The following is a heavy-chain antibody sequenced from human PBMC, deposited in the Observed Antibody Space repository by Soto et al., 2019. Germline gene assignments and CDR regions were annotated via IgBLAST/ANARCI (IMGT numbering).Heavy chain of an antibody. CDR1: GGSFSGYY. V-gene: IGHV4-34*01. CDR2: INHRGSP. J-gene: IGHJ6*03. CDR3: ARGRNIVVVPAKKYYYMDV. D-gene: IGHD2-2*01. Sequence: SETLSLTCAVYGGSFSGYYWSWIRQPPGKGLEWIGDINHRGSPNYNPPLKSRVTRSVDTSKNQFSLKLSSVTAADPAVYYCARGRNIVVVPAKKYYYMDVWGKGTTVTVSS.